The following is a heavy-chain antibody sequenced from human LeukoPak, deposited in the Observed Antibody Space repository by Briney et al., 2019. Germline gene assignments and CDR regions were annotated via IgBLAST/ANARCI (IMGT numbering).Heavy chain of an antibody. D-gene: IGHD3-9*01. Sequence: ASVKVSCKASGYTFTSYGISWVRQAPGQGLEWMGWISAYNGNTNYAQKFQGRVTMTRDTSISTAYMELSRLRSDDTAVYYCARPYYDILTGYQPEAFDIWGQGTMVTVSS. J-gene: IGHJ3*02. CDR1: GYTFTSYG. V-gene: IGHV1-18*01. CDR2: ISAYNGNT. CDR3: ARPYYDILTGYQPEAFDI.